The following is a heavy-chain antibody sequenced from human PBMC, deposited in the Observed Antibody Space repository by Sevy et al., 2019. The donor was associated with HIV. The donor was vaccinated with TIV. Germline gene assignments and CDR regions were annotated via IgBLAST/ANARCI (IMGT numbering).Heavy chain of an antibody. CDR2: ISSSSSNI. J-gene: IGHJ6*02. V-gene: IGHV3-21*01. D-gene: IGHD3-10*01. CDR3: ARDRDGSGSSGGYGMDV. Sequence: GGSLRLSCVGSGITFSYYSMNWVRQAPGKGLEWVSSISSSSSNIYYADSVKGRFTISRDNAKKFLYLQMNSLRAEDTAVYYCARDRDGSGSSGGYGMDVWGQGTTVTVSS. CDR1: GITFSYYS.